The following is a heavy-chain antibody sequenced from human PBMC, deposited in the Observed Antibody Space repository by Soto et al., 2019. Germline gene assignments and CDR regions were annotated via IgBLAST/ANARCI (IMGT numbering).Heavy chain of an antibody. CDR2: ISGSGGST. J-gene: IGHJ4*02. V-gene: IGHV3-23*01. Sequence: GGSLRLSCAASGFTFSSYAMSWVRQAPGKGLEWVSAISGSGGSTYYADSVKGRFTISRDNSKNTLYLQMNSLRAEDTAVYYCAKDSCSGGSCYYEYDYWGQGTLVTVSS. CDR1: GFTFSSYA. D-gene: IGHD2-15*01. CDR3: AKDSCSGGSCYYEYDY.